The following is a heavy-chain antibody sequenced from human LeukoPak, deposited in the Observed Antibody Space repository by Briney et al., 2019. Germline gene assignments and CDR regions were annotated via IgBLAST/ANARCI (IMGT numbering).Heavy chain of an antibody. D-gene: IGHD6-13*01. V-gene: IGHV4-34*01. CDR1: GGPFSGYY. CDR2: INHSGST. Sequence: PSETLSLTCAVYGGPFSGYYWSWIRQPPGKGLEWIGDINHSGSTNYNPSLKSRVTISVDTSKNQFSLKLSSVTAADTAVYYCARGRGSSWYLWWFDPWGQGTLVTVSS. CDR3: ARGRGSSWYLWWFDP. J-gene: IGHJ5*02.